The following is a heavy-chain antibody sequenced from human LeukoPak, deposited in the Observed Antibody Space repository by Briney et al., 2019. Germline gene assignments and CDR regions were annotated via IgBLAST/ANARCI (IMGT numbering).Heavy chain of an antibody. J-gene: IGHJ5*02. CDR2: ISAYNGNT. Sequence: GASVKVSCKASGYTFTSYGISWVRQAPGQGLEWMGWISAYNGNTNYAQELQGRVTMTTDTSTSTAYMELRSLRSDDTAVYYCARVDPGEPNNWFDPWGQGTLVTVSS. CDR3: ARVDPGEPNNWFDP. V-gene: IGHV1-18*01. CDR1: GYTFTSYG. D-gene: IGHD2-8*01.